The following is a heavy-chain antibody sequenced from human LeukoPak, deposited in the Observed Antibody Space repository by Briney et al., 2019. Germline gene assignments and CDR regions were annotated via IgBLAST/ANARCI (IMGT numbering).Heavy chain of an antibody. CDR3: AQQVVGTSDTFDI. V-gene: IGHV4-59*01. J-gene: IGHJ3*02. CDR1: GASIRSFY. CDR2: ISYNGST. D-gene: IGHD6-13*01. Sequence: SETLSLTCSVSGASIRSFYWSWIRQPPGKGLEWIGYISYNGSTKYNPSLKSRATMSADTSKSQLSLRLDSVTAADTAVYFCAQQVVGTSDTFDIWGQGTMVTVSS.